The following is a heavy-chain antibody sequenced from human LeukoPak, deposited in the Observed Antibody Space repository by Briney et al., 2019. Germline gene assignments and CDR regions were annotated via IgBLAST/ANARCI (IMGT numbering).Heavy chain of an antibody. V-gene: IGHV4-34*01. CDR2: INHSGST. Sequence: SETLSLTCAVYGGSFSGYYWSRIRQPPGKGLEWIGEINHSGSTNYNPSLKSRVTISVDTSKNQFSLKLSSVTAADTAVYYCARVDYDFWSGYYTGYYYYGMDVWGQGTTVTVSS. CDR3: ARVDYDFWSGYYTGYYYYGMDV. J-gene: IGHJ6*02. CDR1: GGSFSGYY. D-gene: IGHD3-3*01.